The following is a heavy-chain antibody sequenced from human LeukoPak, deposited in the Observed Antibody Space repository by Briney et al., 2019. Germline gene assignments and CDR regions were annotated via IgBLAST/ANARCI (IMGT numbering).Heavy chain of an antibody. D-gene: IGHD6-6*01. V-gene: IGHV3-30*18. CDR2: ISYDGSNK. CDR3: AKVLGIAARPKGIDY. J-gene: IGHJ4*02. Sequence: GGSLRLSCAASGFTFSSYGMHWVRQAPGKGLEWVAVISYDGSNKYYADSVKGRFTISRDNSKNTLYLQMNSLRAEDTAVYYCAKVLGIAARPKGIDYWGQGTLVTVSS. CDR1: GFTFSSYG.